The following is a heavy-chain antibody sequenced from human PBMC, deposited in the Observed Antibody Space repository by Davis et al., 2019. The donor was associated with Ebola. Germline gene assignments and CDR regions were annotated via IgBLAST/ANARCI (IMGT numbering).Heavy chain of an antibody. CDR3: ARGLEAGTNY. Sequence: MPSETLSLTCAVYGGSFSGYYWSWIRQPPGKGLEWIGEINHSGSTNYNPSLKSRVTISVDTSKNQFSLKLSSVTAADTAVYYCARGLEAGTNYWGQGTLVTVSS. D-gene: IGHD6-19*01. J-gene: IGHJ4*02. CDR2: INHSGST. CDR1: GGSFSGYY. V-gene: IGHV4-34*01.